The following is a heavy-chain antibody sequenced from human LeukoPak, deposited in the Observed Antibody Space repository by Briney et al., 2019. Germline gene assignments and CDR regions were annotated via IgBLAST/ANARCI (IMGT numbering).Heavy chain of an antibody. V-gene: IGHV3-53*01. D-gene: IGHD3-3*01. CDR2: IYSGGST. Sequence: GGSLRLSCAASGFTVSSNYMSWVRQAPGKGLEWVSVIYSGGSTYYADSVKGRFTISRDNSKNTLYLQMNSLRAEDTAVYYCARGDYDFWSGYYHYYYYGMDVWGQGTAVTVSS. CDR3: ARGDYDFWSGYYHYYYYGMDV. J-gene: IGHJ6*02. CDR1: GFTVSSNY.